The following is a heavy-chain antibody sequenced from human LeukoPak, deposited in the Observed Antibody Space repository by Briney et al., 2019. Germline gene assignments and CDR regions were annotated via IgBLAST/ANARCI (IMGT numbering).Heavy chain of an antibody. CDR2: ISGTGGRT. CDR3: AKGPYYYDSSGYSRRWFDP. J-gene: IGHJ5*02. V-gene: IGHV3-23*01. D-gene: IGHD3-22*01. CDR1: GFTFSNYA. Sequence: GGSLRLSCAASGFTFSNYAMSWVRQAPGKGLEWVSAISGTGGRTYYADPVKGRFTISRVNSKNTLYLQMNSLRAEDTAVYYCAKGPYYYDSSGYSRRWFDPWGQGILVTVSS.